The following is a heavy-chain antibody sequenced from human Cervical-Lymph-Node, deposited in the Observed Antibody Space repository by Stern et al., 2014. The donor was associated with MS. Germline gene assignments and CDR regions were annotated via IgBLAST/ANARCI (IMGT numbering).Heavy chain of an antibody. V-gene: IGHV3-9*01. CDR2: INWNSGYI. D-gene: IGHD4/OR15-4a*01. J-gene: IGHJ4*02. CDR1: GFTFDDYA. Sequence: EVQLVESGGGLVQPGRSLRLTCAASGFTFDDYAMHWVRQVPGKGLEWVSGINWNSGYINYADSVRGRFTISRDNAKNSLYLQMNSLRVEDTALYYCVKVAYGDYYFDKWGQGTLVTASS. CDR3: VKVAYGDYYFDK.